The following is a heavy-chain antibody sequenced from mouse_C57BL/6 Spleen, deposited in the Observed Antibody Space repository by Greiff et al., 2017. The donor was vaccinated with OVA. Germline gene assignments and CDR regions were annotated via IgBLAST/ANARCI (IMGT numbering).Heavy chain of an antibody. Sequence: QVQLQQPGAELVKPGASVKLSCKASGYTFTSYWMHWVKQRPGRGLEWIGRIDPNSGGTKYNEKFKSKATLTVDKPSSTAYMQLSSLTSEDSAVYYCARGAFSTTVVSPFAYWGQGTLVTVSA. V-gene: IGHV1-72*01. D-gene: IGHD1-1*01. CDR3: ARGAFSTTVVSPFAY. CDR1: GYTFTSYW. CDR2: IDPNSGGT. J-gene: IGHJ3*01.